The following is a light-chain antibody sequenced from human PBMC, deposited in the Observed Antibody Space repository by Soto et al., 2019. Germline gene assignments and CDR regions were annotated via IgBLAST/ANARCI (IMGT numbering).Light chain of an antibody. V-gene: IGKV1-5*03. J-gene: IGKJ4*01. CDR3: HRHETYPLA. Sequence: TQMTQSPSTLSASVGDSVSITCRASRDIGTWLAWFQQKPGRAPNLLIYRASTLARGVPSRFSGSGPGTEFTLTISSLQPDDFATYYCHRHETYPLAVGGWTKVDI. CDR2: RAS. CDR1: RDIGTW.